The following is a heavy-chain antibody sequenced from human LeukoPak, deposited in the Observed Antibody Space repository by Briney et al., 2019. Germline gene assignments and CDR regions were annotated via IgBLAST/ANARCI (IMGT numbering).Heavy chain of an antibody. J-gene: IGHJ4*02. CDR1: EFIFSGYW. CDR3: ARGGFVGAADY. V-gene: IGHV3-7*01. Sequence: GGSLRLSCAASEFIFSGYWMNWVRQAPGKGLEWVANIKQDGSEKQYVDSVRGRFTISRDNAKNSLYLQMNSLRVEDTAVYYCARGGFVGAADYWGQGTLVTVSS. D-gene: IGHD6-13*01. CDR2: IKQDGSEK.